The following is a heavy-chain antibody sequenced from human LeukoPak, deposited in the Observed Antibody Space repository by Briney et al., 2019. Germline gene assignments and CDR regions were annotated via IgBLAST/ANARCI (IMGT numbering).Heavy chain of an antibody. D-gene: IGHD6-19*01. V-gene: IGHV3-48*04. CDR1: GFTFSSYS. CDR3: ARVRFVAVAGNFDY. J-gene: IGHJ4*02. Sequence: SGGSLRLSCAASGFTFSSYSMNWVRQAPGKGLEWVSYISSSSSTIYYADSVKGRFTISRDNAKNSLYLQMNSLKAEDTAVYYCARVRFVAVAGNFDYWGQGTLVTVSS. CDR2: ISSSSSTI.